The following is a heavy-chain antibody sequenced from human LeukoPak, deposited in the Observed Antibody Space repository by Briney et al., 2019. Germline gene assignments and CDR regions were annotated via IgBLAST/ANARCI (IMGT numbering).Heavy chain of an antibody. Sequence: SVKVSCKASGGTFSSYAISWVRQAPGQGLEWMGRIIPILGIANYAQKFQGRVTMTTDASTSTAYMELRSLRSDDTAVYYCARDRRVSTVSDYWGQGTLVTVSS. V-gene: IGHV1-69*04. CDR2: IIPILGIA. J-gene: IGHJ4*02. CDR3: ARDRRVSTVSDY. D-gene: IGHD4-17*01. CDR1: GGTFSSYA.